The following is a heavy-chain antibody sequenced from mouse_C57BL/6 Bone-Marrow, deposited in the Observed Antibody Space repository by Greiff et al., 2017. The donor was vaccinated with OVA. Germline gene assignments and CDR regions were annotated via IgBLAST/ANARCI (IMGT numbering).Heavy chain of an antibody. CDR2: IHPNSGST. J-gene: IGHJ3*01. D-gene: IGHD1-1*02. CDR1: GYTFTSYW. Sequence: QVQLKQPGAELVKPGASVKLSCKASGYTFTSYWMHWVKQRPGQGLEWIGMIHPNSGSTNYNEKFKSKATLTVDKSSSTAYMQLSSLTSEDSAVYYCARCGKAWFAYWGQGTLVTVSA. CDR3: ARCGKAWFAY. V-gene: IGHV1-64*01.